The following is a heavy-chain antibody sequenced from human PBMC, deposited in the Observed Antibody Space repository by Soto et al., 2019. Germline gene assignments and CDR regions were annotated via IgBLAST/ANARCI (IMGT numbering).Heavy chain of an antibody. V-gene: IGHV3-23*01. CDR3: AAPXDEYGSGVSWFTYGMDI. CDR1: GFTFSDFA. D-gene: IGHD3-10*01. Sequence: PGGSLRLSWLAAGFTFSDFAMTWVRHVPGRGLEWVASLDGAGGSTYYAESVRGRFSISRDNSQNTLFLQMKRLTVDDTAIYYCAAPXDEYGSGVSWFTYGMDIWGQGTTVTVSS. CDR2: LDGAGGST. J-gene: IGHJ6*02.